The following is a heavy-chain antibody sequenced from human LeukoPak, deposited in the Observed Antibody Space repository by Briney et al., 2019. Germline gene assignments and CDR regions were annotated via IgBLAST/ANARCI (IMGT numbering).Heavy chain of an antibody. CDR3: AKVWFGEKVDYMDV. D-gene: IGHD3-10*01. V-gene: IGHV3-74*01. J-gene: IGHJ6*03. CDR2: ISNDGGNT. Sequence: GGSLRLSCAAAGFTFSSYWMHWVRQAPGKGLVCVSRISNDGGNTSYADSVKGRFTISRDNAKNTLYLQMNSLRAEDTAVYYCAKVWFGEKVDYMDVWGKGTTVTISS. CDR1: GFTFSSYW.